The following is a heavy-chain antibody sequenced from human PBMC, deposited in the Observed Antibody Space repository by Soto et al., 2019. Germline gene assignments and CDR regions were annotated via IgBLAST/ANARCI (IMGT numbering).Heavy chain of an antibody. D-gene: IGHD3-3*01. V-gene: IGHV4-34*01. CDR1: GGSFSGYY. Sequence: SETLSLTCAVYGGSFSGYYWSWIRQPPGKGLEWIGEINDSGVTNYNPSLKSRVTISVDTSKNQFSLKLSSVTAADTAVYYCARGRNYYDFWSGYTPVDHWGQGTLVTVSS. CDR2: INDSGVT. CDR3: ARGRNYYDFWSGYTPVDH. J-gene: IGHJ4*02.